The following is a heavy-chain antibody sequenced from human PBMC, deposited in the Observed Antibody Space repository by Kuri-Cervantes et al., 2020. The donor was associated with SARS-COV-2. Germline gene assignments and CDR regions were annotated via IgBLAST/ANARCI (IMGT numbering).Heavy chain of an antibody. Sequence: GESLKISCAASGFTFSSYSMNWVRQAPGKGLQWVSSISSSSSSYIYYADSVKGRFTISRDNAKNSLYLQVNSLRAEDTAVYYCARAEKRTIFGVVNYYYYGMDAWGQGTTVTVSS. CDR3: ARAEKRTIFGVVNYYYYGMDA. V-gene: IGHV3-21*01. CDR2: ISSSSSSYI. D-gene: IGHD3-3*01. J-gene: IGHJ6*02. CDR1: GFTFSSYS.